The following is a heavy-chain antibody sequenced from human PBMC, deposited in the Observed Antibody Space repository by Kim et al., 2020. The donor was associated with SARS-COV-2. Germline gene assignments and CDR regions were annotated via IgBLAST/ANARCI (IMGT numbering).Heavy chain of an antibody. CDR1: GGSTSSYY. D-gene: IGHD3-3*01. V-gene: IGHV4-59*08. CDR3: ARLRGITIFD. CDR2: IYYSGNT. J-gene: IGHJ4*02. Sequence: SETLSPTCTVSGGSTSSYYWSWIRQPPGKGLEWIGYIYYSGNTNYNPSLKSRVTISIDTSKNQFSLELSSVTAADTAVYYCARLRGITIFDWGQGTLVTV.